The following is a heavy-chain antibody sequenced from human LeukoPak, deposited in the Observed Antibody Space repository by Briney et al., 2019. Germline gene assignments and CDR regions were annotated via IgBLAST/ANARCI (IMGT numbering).Heavy chain of an antibody. V-gene: IGHV1-2*06. Sequence: GAPVKVSCKASGYTFTGYYMHWVRQAPGQGLEWMGRINPNSGGTNYAQKFQGRVTMTRDTSISTAYMELSRLRSDDTAVYYCAREPLLGAFDIWGQGTMVTVSS. CDR2: INPNSGGT. D-gene: IGHD3-16*01. CDR1: GYTFTGYY. CDR3: AREPLLGAFDI. J-gene: IGHJ3*02.